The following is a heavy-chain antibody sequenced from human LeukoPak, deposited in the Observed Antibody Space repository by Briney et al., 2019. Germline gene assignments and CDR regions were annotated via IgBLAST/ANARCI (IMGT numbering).Heavy chain of an antibody. Sequence: PGGPLRLSCAASGFTVSSYYMTWVRQAPGKGLEWVSIVYSSGSTNYANSVKGRFTISRDKSKNTLSLQMNSLRVEDTAVYYCARGYGDYGVYFDYWGQGTLVTVSS. J-gene: IGHJ4*02. CDR1: GFTVSSYY. V-gene: IGHV3-66*01. D-gene: IGHD4-17*01. CDR2: VYSSGST. CDR3: ARGYGDYGVYFDY.